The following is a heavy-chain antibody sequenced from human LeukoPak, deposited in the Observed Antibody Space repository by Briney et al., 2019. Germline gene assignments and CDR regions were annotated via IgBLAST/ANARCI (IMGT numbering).Heavy chain of an antibody. CDR1: GGTFSNYA. D-gene: IGHD2-2*01. J-gene: IGHJ5*02. CDR2: MNPNSGNT. Sequence: ASVKVSCKASGGTFSNYAISWVRQAPGQGLEWMGWMNPNSGNTGYAQKFQGRVTMTRNTSISTAYMELSSLRSEDTAVYYCARTFCSSTSPKIFNWFDPWGQGTLVTVSS. V-gene: IGHV1-8*02. CDR3: ARTFCSSTSPKIFNWFDP.